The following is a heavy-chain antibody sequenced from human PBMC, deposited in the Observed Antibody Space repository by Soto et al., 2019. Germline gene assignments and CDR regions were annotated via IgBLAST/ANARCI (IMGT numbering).Heavy chain of an antibody. Sequence: QVQLVESGGGVVQPGRSLRLSCAASGFTFSSYAMHWVRQAPGKGLEWVAVISYDGSNKYYADSVKGRFTISRDNSKNTLYLQMNNLRAEDTAVYYCARAYSSGGSISYWGQGTLVTVSS. CDR3: ARAYSSGGSISY. J-gene: IGHJ4*02. CDR2: ISYDGSNK. CDR1: GFTFSSYA. D-gene: IGHD6-19*01. V-gene: IGHV3-30-3*01.